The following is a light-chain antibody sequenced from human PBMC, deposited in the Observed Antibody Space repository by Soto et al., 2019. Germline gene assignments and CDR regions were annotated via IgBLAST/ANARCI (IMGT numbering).Light chain of an antibody. V-gene: IGLV1-44*01. J-gene: IGLJ2*01. CDR3: AAWDDSLNVLV. Sequence: QSVLTQPPSVSGTPGQRVNMSCSGSSSNIGSKSVSWYQHLPQTAPKLLIYSNNQRPSGVPGRFSGSKSGTSASLAIGGLQSDDETQYYCAAWDDSLNVLVFGGGTKLTVL. CDR2: SNN. CDR1: SSNIGSKS.